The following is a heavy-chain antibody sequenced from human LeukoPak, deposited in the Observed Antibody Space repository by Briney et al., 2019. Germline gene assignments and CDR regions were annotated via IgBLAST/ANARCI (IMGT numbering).Heavy chain of an antibody. Sequence: PGGSLRLTCAASGFTFSSYWMRWVSQAPGKGLYWVTSLNSNGGATYYSDSVKGRFTSSRDNSKNTLYLQMHSLTAEDTAVYYCAKATYSGSFPYFDYWGQGTLVTVSS. D-gene: IGHD1-26*01. V-gene: IGHV3-23*01. CDR2: LNSNGGAT. CDR1: GFTFSSYW. CDR3: AKATYSGSFPYFDY. J-gene: IGHJ4*02.